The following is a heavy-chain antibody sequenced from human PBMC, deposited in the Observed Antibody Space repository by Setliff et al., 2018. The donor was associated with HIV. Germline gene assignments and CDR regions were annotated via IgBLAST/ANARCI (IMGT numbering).Heavy chain of an antibody. V-gene: IGHV4-39*07. CDR3: ARVGPPRDYYDSSGYYWYFDL. D-gene: IGHD3-22*01. J-gene: IGHJ2*01. Sequence: SETLSLTCTVSGGSASNSRYYWAWIRQPPGKGLEWIGSIYYSGSTNYNPSLKSRVTISVDTSKNQFSLKLSSVTAADTAVYYCARVGPPRDYYDSSGYYWYFDLWGRGTLVTVSS. CDR1: GGSASNSRYY. CDR2: IYYSGST.